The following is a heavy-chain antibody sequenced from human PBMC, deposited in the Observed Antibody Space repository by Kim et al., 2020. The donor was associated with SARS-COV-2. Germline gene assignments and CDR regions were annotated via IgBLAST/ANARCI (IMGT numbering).Heavy chain of an antibody. CDR1: SSYG. J-gene: IGHJ4*02. Sequence: SSYGMNWDRQAPGKGLEWVSSISSSSSYIYYADSVKGQFTISRDNAKNSLYLQMNSLRAEDTAVYYCARAGDEYSSSPEGDYFDYWGQGTLAT. CDR3: ARAGDEYSSSPEGDYFDY. D-gene: IGHD6-6*01. CDR2: ISSSSSYI. V-gene: IGHV3-21*01.